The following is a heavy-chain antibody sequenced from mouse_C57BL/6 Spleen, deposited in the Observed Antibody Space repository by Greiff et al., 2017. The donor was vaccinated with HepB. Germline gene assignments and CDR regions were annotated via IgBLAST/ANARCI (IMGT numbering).Heavy chain of an antibody. CDR2: IYPGSGNT. CDR1: GYTFTDYY. CDR3: ARSDYYGPYFDY. D-gene: IGHD1-1*01. V-gene: IGHV1-76*01. Sequence: QVQLQQSGAELVRPGASVKLSCKASGYTFTDYYINWVKQRPGQGLEWIARIYPGSGNTYYNEKFKGKATLTAEKSSSTAYMQLSSLTSEDSAVYFCARSDYYGPYFDYWGQGTTLTVSS. J-gene: IGHJ2*01.